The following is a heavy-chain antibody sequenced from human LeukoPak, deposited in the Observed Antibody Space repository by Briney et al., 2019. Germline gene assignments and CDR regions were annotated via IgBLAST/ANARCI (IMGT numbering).Heavy chain of an antibody. Sequence: GGSLRLSCAASGFTFSDYYMSWIRQAPGKGLEWVSYISSSGSTIYYADSVKGRFTIFRDNAKNSLYLQMNSLRAEDTAVYYCAKDSYGGKRPDAFDIWGQGTMVTVSS. V-gene: IGHV3-11*04. CDR3: AKDSYGGKRPDAFDI. CDR1: GFTFSDYY. D-gene: IGHD4-23*01. J-gene: IGHJ3*02. CDR2: ISSSGSTI.